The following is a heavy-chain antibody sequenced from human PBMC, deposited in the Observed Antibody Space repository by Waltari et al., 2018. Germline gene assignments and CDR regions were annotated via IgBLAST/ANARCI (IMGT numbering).Heavy chain of an antibody. CDR3: ATYPQQGGWFDP. Sequence: QVQLQESGPGLVKPSETLSLPCAVSGYSISSGYYWGWIRQPPGKGLEWIGSIYHSGSTYYNPSLKSRVTISVDTSKNQFSLKLSSVTAADTAVYYCATYPQQGGWFDPWGQGTLVTVSS. V-gene: IGHV4-38-2*01. CDR1: GYSISSGYY. J-gene: IGHJ5*02. D-gene: IGHD3-16*01. CDR2: IYHSGST.